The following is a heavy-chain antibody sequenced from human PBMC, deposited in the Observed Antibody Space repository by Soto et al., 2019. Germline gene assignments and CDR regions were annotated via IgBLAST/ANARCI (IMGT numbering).Heavy chain of an antibody. CDR3: ARDLLSGRYGMDV. Sequence: QVQLQESGPGLVKPSETLSLTCSVSGGSISSDYWSWIRQPPGKGLEWIGYVYYSGSTNYNPSLKSRVTISVDTSKNQFSLKLSSVTAADTGVYYCARDLLSGRYGMDVWGQGTTVTVSS. CDR1: GGSISSDY. CDR2: VYYSGST. V-gene: IGHV4-59*01. J-gene: IGHJ6*02. D-gene: IGHD2-15*01.